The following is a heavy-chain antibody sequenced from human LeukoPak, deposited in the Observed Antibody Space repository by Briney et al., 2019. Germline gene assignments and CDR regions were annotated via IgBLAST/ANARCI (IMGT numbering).Heavy chain of an antibody. CDR1: GFTFSSYS. CDR3: AKWPTAPIVRATTLDY. Sequence: GGSLRLSCAASGFTFSSYSMNWVRQAPGKGLEWVSLISGSTGSTYYADSVKGRFSISRDNSKNTIYLQMNSLRAEATAVYYTAKWPTAPIVRATTLDYWGQGTLVTVSS. CDR2: ISGSTGST. V-gene: IGHV3-23*01. D-gene: IGHD1-26*01. J-gene: IGHJ4*02.